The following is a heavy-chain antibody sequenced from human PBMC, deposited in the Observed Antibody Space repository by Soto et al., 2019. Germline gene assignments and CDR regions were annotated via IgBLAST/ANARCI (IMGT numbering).Heavy chain of an antibody. CDR1: GYTFTSYG. Sequence: QVQLVQSGAEVKKPGASVKVSCKASGYTFTSYGISWVRQAPGQGLEWMGWISAYNGNTNYAQKLQGRVTMTTDTSXXTAYMELRSLRSDDTAVYYCARDRLRTPTLGWFDPWGQGTLVTVSS. CDR3: ARDRLRTPTLGWFDP. V-gene: IGHV1-18*01. D-gene: IGHD3-3*01. J-gene: IGHJ5*02. CDR2: ISAYNGNT.